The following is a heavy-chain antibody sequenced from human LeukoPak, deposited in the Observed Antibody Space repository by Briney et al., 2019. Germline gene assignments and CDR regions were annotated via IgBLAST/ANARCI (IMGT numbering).Heavy chain of an antibody. D-gene: IGHD4-17*01. CDR2: IRSKANSYAT. Sequence: PGGSLRLSCAASGFTFSGSAMHWVRQAFGKGLEWVGRIRSKANSYATAYAASVKGRFTISRDDSKNTACLQMNSLKTEDTAVYYCTSVTPGSDFDYWGQGTLVTVSS. J-gene: IGHJ4*02. CDR1: GFTFSGSA. CDR3: TSVTPGSDFDY. V-gene: IGHV3-73*01.